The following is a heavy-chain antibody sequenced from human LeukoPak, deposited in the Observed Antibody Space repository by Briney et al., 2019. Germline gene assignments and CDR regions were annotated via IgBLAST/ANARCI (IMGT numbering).Heavy chain of an antibody. J-gene: IGHJ4*02. Sequence: GRSLRLSCAASGFTFSSYGMHWVRQAPGKGLEWVAVIWYDGSNKYYADSVKGRFTISRDNSKNTLYLQMNSLRAEDTAVYYCARELRRGDYFDYWGQGTLVIVSS. CDR3: ARELRRGDYFDY. CDR2: IWYDGSNK. V-gene: IGHV3-33*01. D-gene: IGHD3-10*01. CDR1: GFTFSSYG.